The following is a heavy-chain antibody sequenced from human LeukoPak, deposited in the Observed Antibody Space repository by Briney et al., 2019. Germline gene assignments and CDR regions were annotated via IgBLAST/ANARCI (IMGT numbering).Heavy chain of an antibody. CDR1: GFTLSSYW. J-gene: IGHJ4*02. CDR3: ARDRDYDFWSGYTYYFDY. V-gene: IGHV3-7*01. CDR2: IKQDGSEK. Sequence: PGGSLRLSCAAPGFTLSSYWMSWVRQAPGKGLEWVANIKQDGSEKYYVDSVKGRFTISRDNAKNSLYLQMNSLRAEDTAVYYCARDRDYDFWSGYTYYFDYWGQGTLVTVSS. D-gene: IGHD3-3*01.